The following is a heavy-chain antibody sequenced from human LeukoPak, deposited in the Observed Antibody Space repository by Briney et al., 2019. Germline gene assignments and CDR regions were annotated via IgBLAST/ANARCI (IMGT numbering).Heavy chain of an antibody. J-gene: IGHJ4*02. Sequence: GASVNVSCKASGYTFTSYYMLWVREAPGQGLGWRGIINPIGGSTSYAHKFQGRVTMTRDTSTITVYMALSSLRSEDTAVYYCARGASDSSGYRSPADFDYWGQGTLVTVSS. CDR3: ARGASDSSGYRSPADFDY. D-gene: IGHD3-22*01. V-gene: IGHV1-46*01. CDR1: GYTFTSYY. CDR2: INPIGGST.